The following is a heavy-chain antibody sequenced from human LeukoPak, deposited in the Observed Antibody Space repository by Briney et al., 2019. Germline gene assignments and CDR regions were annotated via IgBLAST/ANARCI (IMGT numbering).Heavy chain of an antibody. J-gene: IGHJ4*02. CDR3: ARDSYSSSSSGGFDY. CDR1: GFTFSSNA. D-gene: IGHD6-6*01. V-gene: IGHV3-30-3*01. CDR2: ISYDGSNK. Sequence: GESLRLSCAASGFTFSSNAMHWVRQAPGKGLEWVAVISYDGSNKFYADSVMGRFTISRDNSKNTLYLQMNSLRAEDTAVYYCARDSYSSSSSGGFDYWGQGTLVTVSS.